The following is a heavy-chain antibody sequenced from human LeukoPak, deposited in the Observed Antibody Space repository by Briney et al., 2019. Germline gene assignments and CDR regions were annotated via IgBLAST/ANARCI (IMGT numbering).Heavy chain of an antibody. D-gene: IGHD3-16*01. J-gene: IGHJ4*02. Sequence: SETLSLTCTVSSGSINSYYWGWVRQPAGRGLEWIGRIYTTGKTDYNPSLKSRLTMSVDTSMRQFSLNLRSVTAADTAIYYCARHGYTASHYFLDFWSQGTLVTVSS. CDR1: SGSINSYY. CDR2: IYTTGKT. V-gene: IGHV4-4*07. CDR3: ARHGYTASHYFLDF.